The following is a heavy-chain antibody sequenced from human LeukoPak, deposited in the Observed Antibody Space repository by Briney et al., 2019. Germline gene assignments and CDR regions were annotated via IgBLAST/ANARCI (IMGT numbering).Heavy chain of an antibody. CDR3: ARGVCGGDCQDFDY. Sequence: ASVKVSCKASGYTFTSYGIGWVRQAPGQGLEWMGWISAYSGNTNYAQKLQGRVTMTTDTSTSTAYMELRSLRSDDTAVYYCARGVCGGDCQDFDYWGQGTLVTVSS. CDR1: GYTFTSYG. D-gene: IGHD2-21*02. V-gene: IGHV1-18*04. CDR2: ISAYSGNT. J-gene: IGHJ4*02.